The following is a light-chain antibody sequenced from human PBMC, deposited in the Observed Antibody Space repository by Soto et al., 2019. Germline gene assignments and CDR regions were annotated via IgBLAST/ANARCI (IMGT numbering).Light chain of an antibody. CDR1: SSNIGSNT. Sequence: QSVLTQPPSASGTPGQRVTISCSGSSSNIGSNTVNWYQQLPGTAPKVLIYSNNRRPSGVPDRFSGSKSGTSASLAISGLQSEDEADYYCAAWDGSLNGVVFGGGTKLTVL. V-gene: IGLV1-44*01. CDR2: SNN. CDR3: AAWDGSLNGVV. J-gene: IGLJ2*01.